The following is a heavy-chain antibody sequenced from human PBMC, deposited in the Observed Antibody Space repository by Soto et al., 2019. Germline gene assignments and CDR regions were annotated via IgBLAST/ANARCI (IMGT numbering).Heavy chain of an antibody. CDR2: IIPIFGTA. CDR1: GGTFSSYA. J-gene: IGHJ5*02. Sequence: GASVKVSCKDSGGTFSSYAISWVRQAPGQGLEWMGGIIPIFGTANYAQKFQGRVTITADESTSTAYMELSSLRSEDTAVYYCARAGVSESSSWFDPWGQGTLVTVSS. D-gene: IGHD3-3*01. CDR3: ARAGVSESSSWFDP. V-gene: IGHV1-69*13.